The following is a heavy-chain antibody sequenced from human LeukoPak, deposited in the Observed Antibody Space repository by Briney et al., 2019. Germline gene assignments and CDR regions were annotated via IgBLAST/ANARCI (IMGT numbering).Heavy chain of an antibody. CDR1: GFTVANNNF. CDR2: ISGSGGST. Sequence: PGGSLRLSCAASGFTVANNNFINWVRQAPGKGLEWVSAISGSGGSTYYADSVKGRFTISRDNSKNTLYLQMNSLRAEDTAVYYCARGQSFDWLTHEYWGQGTLVTVSS. D-gene: IGHD3-9*01. V-gene: IGHV3-23*01. CDR3: ARGQSFDWLTHEY. J-gene: IGHJ4*02.